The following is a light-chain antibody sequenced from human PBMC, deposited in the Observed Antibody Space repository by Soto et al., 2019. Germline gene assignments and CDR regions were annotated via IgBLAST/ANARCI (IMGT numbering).Light chain of an antibody. CDR2: DVS. V-gene: IGLV2-14*01. Sequence: QSALTQPASVSGSPGQSITISCTGTTSDVGGYNYVSWYQQHPGKAPKLIIYDVSNRPSGVANLFSGSKSGNTAALTISGLQAEDEADDYCSSYSITFEGFLFGGGTKVTVL. CDR1: TSDVGGYNY. J-gene: IGLJ2*01. CDR3: SSYSITFEGFL.